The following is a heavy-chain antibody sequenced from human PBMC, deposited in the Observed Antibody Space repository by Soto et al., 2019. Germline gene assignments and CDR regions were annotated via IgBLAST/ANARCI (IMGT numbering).Heavy chain of an antibody. CDR1: GGTFSSYA. V-gene: IGHV1-69*01. CDR3: ARTTTVTTTTWYYGMDV. D-gene: IGHD4-4*01. Sequence: QVQLVQSGAEVKKPGSSVKVSCKASGGTFSSYAISWVRQAPGQGLEWMGGIIPIFGTANYAQKFQGRVTITADESTSTAYMELSSLRSEDTAVYYCARTTTVTTTTWYYGMDVWGQGTTVTVSS. J-gene: IGHJ6*02. CDR2: IIPIFGTA.